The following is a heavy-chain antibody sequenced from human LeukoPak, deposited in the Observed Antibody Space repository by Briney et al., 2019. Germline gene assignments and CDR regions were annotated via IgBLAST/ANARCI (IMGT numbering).Heavy chain of an antibody. CDR1: GDTFSSYY. CDR3: AKGGVLRFLEHLDY. J-gene: IGHJ4*02. V-gene: IGHV1-46*01. CDR2: INPSGGST. D-gene: IGHD3-3*01. Sequence: ASVKVSCKASGDTFSSYYMHWVRQAPGQGLEWMGIINPSGGSTTYAQKFQGRVTMTRDTSTSTVYMELSSLRSEDTAVYYCAKGGVLRFLEHLDYWGQGTLVTVSS.